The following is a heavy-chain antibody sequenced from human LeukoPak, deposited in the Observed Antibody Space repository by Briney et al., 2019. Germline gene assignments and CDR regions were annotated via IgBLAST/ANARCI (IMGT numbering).Heavy chain of an antibody. J-gene: IGHJ6*03. Sequence: GGSLRLSCAASGFTFSSYAMSWVRQAPGKGLEWDSAISGSGGSTYYADSVKGRFTISRDNSKNTLYLQMNSLRAEDTAVYYCTKHLRDQLLYYYYMDVWGKGTTVTVSS. CDR1: GFTFSSYA. V-gene: IGHV3-23*01. CDR3: TKHLRDQLLYYYYMDV. CDR2: ISGSGGST. D-gene: IGHD2-2*01.